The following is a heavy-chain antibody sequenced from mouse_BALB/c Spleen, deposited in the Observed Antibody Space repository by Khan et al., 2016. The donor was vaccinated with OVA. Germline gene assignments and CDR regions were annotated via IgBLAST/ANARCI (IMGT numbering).Heavy chain of an antibody. D-gene: IGHD2-1*01. V-gene: IGHV1-87*01. CDR3: ASNYGHYLDY. Sequence: VQLVESGAELARPGTSVKLSCKASGYTFTRYWMQWIKQRPGQGLELIGAIFPGDGHTRYNQKFKGKATLTADISSSTAYMQLTSLTSEDSAVFYCASNYGHYLDYWGQGTSVTVSS. CDR1: GYTFTRYW. J-gene: IGHJ4*01. CDR2: IFPGDGHT.